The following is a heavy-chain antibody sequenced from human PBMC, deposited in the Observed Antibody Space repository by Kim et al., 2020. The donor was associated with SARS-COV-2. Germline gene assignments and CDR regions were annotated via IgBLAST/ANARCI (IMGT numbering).Heavy chain of an antibody. CDR1: GFTFSSYE. CDR2: ISSSGSTI. CDR3: ARAPWQYQLLWDAFDI. Sequence: GGSLRLSCAASGFTFSSYEMNWVRQAPGKGLEWVSYISSSGSTIYYADSVKGRFTISRDNAKNSLYLQMNSLRAEDTAVYYCARAPWQYQLLWDAFDIWGQGTMVTVSS. J-gene: IGHJ3*02. V-gene: IGHV3-48*03. D-gene: IGHD2-2*01.